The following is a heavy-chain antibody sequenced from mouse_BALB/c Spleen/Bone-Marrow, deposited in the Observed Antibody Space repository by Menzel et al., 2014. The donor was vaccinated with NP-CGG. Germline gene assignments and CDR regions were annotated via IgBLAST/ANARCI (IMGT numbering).Heavy chain of an antibody. D-gene: IGHD2-1*01. J-gene: IGHJ2*01. V-gene: IGHV5-12-2*01. Sequence: EVQLVESGGGLVQPGGSLKLSCAASGFTFSSYTMSWVRQTPEKRLEWVAYISNGGGSTYYPDTVKGRFTISRDNAKNTLYLQMGSLKSEDTAMYYCARQIYFPYFDYWGQGTTLTVSS. CDR2: ISNGGGST. CDR3: ARQIYFPYFDY. CDR1: GFTFSSYT.